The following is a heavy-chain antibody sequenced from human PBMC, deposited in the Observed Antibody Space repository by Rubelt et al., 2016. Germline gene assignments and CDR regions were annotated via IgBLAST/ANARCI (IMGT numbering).Heavy chain of an antibody. CDR3: ARGVVVVPAATQYYFYAMDV. CDR1: GYTFTNFA. Sequence: VKKPGASVKVSCKASGYTFTNFAMSWVRQAPGHGLEWMGGIIPSLGIINYAQKFQGRATIAADKSTSTAYMELSSLRSDDTAVYYCARGVVVVPAATQYYFYAMDVWGQGTTVTVSS. CDR2: IIPSLGII. V-gene: IGHV1-69*10. J-gene: IGHJ6*02. D-gene: IGHD2-2*01.